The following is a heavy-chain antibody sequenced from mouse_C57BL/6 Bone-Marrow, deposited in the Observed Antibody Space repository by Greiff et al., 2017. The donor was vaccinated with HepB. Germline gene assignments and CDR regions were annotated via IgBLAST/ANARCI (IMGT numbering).Heavy chain of an antibody. CDR3: TTNYGCDFGC. CDR2: IDPENGDT. V-gene: IGHV14-4*01. CDR1: GYNFTDYY. Sequence: EVQLQQSGAELVRPGASVKLSCTASGYNFTDYYMHWVKQRPEQGLEWIGWIDPENGDTEYDSKFQGKATITADKSSTTAYLQLSSLTSEDSAVYYCTTNYGCDFGCWGPGTTVTVAS. D-gene: IGHD1-1*01. J-gene: IGHJ2*01.